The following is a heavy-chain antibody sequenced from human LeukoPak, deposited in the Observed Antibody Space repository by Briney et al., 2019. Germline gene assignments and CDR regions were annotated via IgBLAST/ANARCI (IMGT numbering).Heavy chain of an antibody. CDR2: IIPIFGTA. Sequence: GASVKVSCKASGGTFSSYAISWVRQAPGQGLEWMGGIIPIFGTANYAQKFQGRVTMTTDTSTTTAYMELRSLRSDDTAVYYCARDIATILHQDWGQGTLVTVSS. D-gene: IGHD3-9*01. J-gene: IGHJ4*02. V-gene: IGHV1-69*05. CDR3: ARDIATILHQD. CDR1: GGTFSSYA.